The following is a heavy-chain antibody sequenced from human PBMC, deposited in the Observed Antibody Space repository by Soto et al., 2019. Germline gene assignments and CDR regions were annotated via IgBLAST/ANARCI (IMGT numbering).Heavy chain of an antibody. CDR3: ARVGVAARRQGYYGMDV. D-gene: IGHD6-6*01. V-gene: IGHV1-2*04. Sequence: GASVKVSCKASGYTFTGYYMHWVRQAPGQGLEWMGWINPNSGGTNYAQKFQGWVTMTRDTSISTAYMELSRLRSDDTAVYYCARVGVAARRQGYYGMDVWGQGTTVTVSS. J-gene: IGHJ6*02. CDR2: INPNSGGT. CDR1: GYTFTGYY.